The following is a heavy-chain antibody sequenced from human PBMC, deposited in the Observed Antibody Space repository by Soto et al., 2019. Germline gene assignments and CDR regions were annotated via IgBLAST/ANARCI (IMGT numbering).Heavy chain of an antibody. CDR1: GGSISSGGYS. CDR3: ASRPPYYYGSGSYGFDP. Sequence: SETLSLTCTVSGGSISSGGYSWSWIRQPPGKGLECIGYIYHSGSTYYNPSLKSRVTISVDRSKNQFSLKLSSVTAADTAMYYCASRPPYYYGSGSYGFDPWGQGTLVTVSS. J-gene: IGHJ5*02. CDR2: IYHSGST. D-gene: IGHD3-10*01. V-gene: IGHV4-30-2*01.